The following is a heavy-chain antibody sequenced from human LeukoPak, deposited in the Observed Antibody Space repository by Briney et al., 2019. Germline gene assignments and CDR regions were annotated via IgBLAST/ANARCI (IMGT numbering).Heavy chain of an antibody. Sequence: GGSLRLSCAASGFTFSDAWMSWVRQAPGKGLEWVGHIKSKTVGGTTDYAAPVKDRFTISRDDSKNTLYLQMNSLKTEDTAVYYCATEYYGSYNFWGQGALVTVSS. CDR2: IKSKTVGGTT. V-gene: IGHV3-15*01. CDR1: GFTFSDAW. D-gene: IGHD1-26*01. J-gene: IGHJ4*02. CDR3: ATEYYGSYNF.